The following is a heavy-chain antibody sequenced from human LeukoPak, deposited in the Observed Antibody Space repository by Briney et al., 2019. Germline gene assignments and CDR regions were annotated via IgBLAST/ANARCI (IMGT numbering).Heavy chain of an antibody. D-gene: IGHD6-6*01. J-gene: IGHJ4*02. CDR3: AKDRRTYSSSSSFDY. CDR1: GFTFSTYG. CDR2: IRYDGSNK. V-gene: IGHV3-30*02. Sequence: GGSLRLSCAASGFTFSTYGMHWVRQAPGKGLEWVAFIRYDGSNKYYADSVKGRFSISRDNSKNTLYLQMNSLRADDTAVYYCAKDRRTYSSSSSFDYWGQGTLVMVSS.